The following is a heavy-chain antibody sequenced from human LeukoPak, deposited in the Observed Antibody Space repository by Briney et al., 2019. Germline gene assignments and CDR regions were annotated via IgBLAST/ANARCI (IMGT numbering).Heavy chain of an antibody. D-gene: IGHD3-10*01. Sequence: PSETLSLTCTVSGASISSGDWSWIRQPPGKGLEWVGYIHYTGNTNYSPSLKSRVTISVDTSKKQFSLRLISVTAADTAVYYCARGRVFYGSGTSFDYWGPGTLVTVSS. CDR1: GASISSGD. J-gene: IGHJ4*02. CDR2: IHYTGNT. V-gene: IGHV4-59*01. CDR3: ARGRVFYGSGTSFDY.